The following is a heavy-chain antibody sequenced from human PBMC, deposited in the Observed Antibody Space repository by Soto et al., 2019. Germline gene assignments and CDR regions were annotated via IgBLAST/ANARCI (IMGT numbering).Heavy chain of an antibody. CDR1: GGSFSGYY. Sequence: KTSETLSLTCAVYGGSFSGYYWSWIRQPPGKGLGWIGENNHGGSTNYNPSLKSRVTISVDTSKNQCSLKLSSVTAADTAVYYCARGVIIVGTTGNAFDIWGQGIMVTVSS. V-gene: IGHV4-34*01. J-gene: IGHJ3*02. CDR3: ARGVIIVGTTGNAFDI. CDR2: NNHGGST. D-gene: IGHD1-26*01.